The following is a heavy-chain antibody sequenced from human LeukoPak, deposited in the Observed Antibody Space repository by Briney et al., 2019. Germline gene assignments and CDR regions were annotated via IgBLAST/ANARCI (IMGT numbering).Heavy chain of an antibody. V-gene: IGHV4-34*01. Sequence: SETLSLTCAVYGASFSGYYWSWIRQHPGKGLEWLVEINHNVSTNSNPSLRSRSTLSVDTPKNQFSLKLSAVDAATPACFSCARHLANVWWGVNPRRFDTGGQGTLVTVSP. D-gene: IGHD3-10*01. J-gene: IGHJ5*02. CDR3: ARHLANVWWGVNPRRFDT. CDR1: GASFSGYY. CDR2: INHNVST.